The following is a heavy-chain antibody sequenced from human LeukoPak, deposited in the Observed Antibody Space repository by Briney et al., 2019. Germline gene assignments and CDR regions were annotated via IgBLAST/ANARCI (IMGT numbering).Heavy chain of an antibody. V-gene: IGHV3-30*18. CDR1: GFTFSSAW. J-gene: IGHJ5*02. CDR3: AKRAYYNWFDP. D-gene: IGHD1-26*01. Sequence: GGSLRLSCAASGFTFSSAWMTWVRQAPGKGLEWVAVISYDGSNKYYADSVKGRFTISRDNSKSTLYLQMNSLRAEDTAVYYCAKRAYYNWFDPWGQGTLVTVSS. CDR2: ISYDGSNK.